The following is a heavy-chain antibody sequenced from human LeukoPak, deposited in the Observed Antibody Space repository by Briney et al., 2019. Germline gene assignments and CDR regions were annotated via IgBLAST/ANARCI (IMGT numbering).Heavy chain of an antibody. J-gene: IGHJ5*02. D-gene: IGHD5-12*01. CDR1: GGTFSSYA. V-gene: IGHV1-69*13. CDR2: IIPIFGTA. CDR3: ARSGSGYDSSWFDP. Sequence: GASVKVSCKASGGTFSSYAISWVRQAPGQGLERMGGIIPIFGTANYAQKFQGRVTITADESTSTAYMELSSLRSEDTAVYYCARSGSGYDSSWFDPWGQGTLVTVSS.